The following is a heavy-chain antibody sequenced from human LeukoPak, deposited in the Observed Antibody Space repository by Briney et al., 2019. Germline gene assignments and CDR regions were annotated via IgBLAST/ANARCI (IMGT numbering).Heavy chain of an antibody. J-gene: IGHJ3*02. CDR3: ARQNGKQWLIRKAFDI. CDR2: INHSGST. CDR1: GGSISTSSYY. V-gene: IGHV4-39*01. Sequence: SETLSLTCTVSGGSISTSSYYWGWIRQPPGKGLEWIGEINHSGSTNYNPSLKSRVTISVDTSENQFSLKLSSVTAADTAVYYCARQNGKQWLIRKAFDIWGQGTMVTVSS. D-gene: IGHD6-19*01.